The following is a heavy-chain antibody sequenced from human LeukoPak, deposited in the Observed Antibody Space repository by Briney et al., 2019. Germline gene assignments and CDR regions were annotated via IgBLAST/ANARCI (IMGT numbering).Heavy chain of an antibody. CDR3: AKDLNYILGGLPLVPKGHTNQYSSYVPPDFDY. J-gene: IGHJ4*02. V-gene: IGHV3-30*02. Sequence: GGALRLSCAASGFTFSSFGMHWVRQAPGKGLEWVAFIRYDGSNKYYADSVKGRFTISRDNSKNALYLQMNSLRAEDTAVYYCAKDLNYILGGLPLVPKGHTNQYSSYVPPDFDYWGQGTLVTVSS. CDR2: IRYDGSNK. CDR1: GFTFSSFG. D-gene: IGHD6-6*01.